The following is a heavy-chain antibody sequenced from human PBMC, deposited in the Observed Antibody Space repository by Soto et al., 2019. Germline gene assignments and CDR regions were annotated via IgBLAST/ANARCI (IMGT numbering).Heavy chain of an antibody. D-gene: IGHD2-2*01. Sequence: ESGGGVVQPGRSLRLSCAASGFTFSSYGMHWVRQAPGKGLEWVAVISYDGSNKYYADSVKGRFTISRDNSKNTLYLQMNSLRAEDTAVYYCAKDREIVVVPAASVFDYWGQGTLVTVSS. J-gene: IGHJ4*02. CDR1: GFTFSSYG. V-gene: IGHV3-30*18. CDR3: AKDREIVVVPAASVFDY. CDR2: ISYDGSNK.